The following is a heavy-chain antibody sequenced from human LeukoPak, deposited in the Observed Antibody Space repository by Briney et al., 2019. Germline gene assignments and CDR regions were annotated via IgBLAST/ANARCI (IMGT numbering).Heavy chain of an antibody. CDR2: IYYSGST. D-gene: IGHD4-11*01. CDR3: ARERDYSPGEFDY. J-gene: IGHJ4*02. Sequence: SETLSLTCTVSGGSVSSGSYYWSWIRQPLGKGLEWIGYIYYSGSTNYNPSLKSRVTISVDTSKNQFSLKLSSVTAADTAVYYCARERDYSPGEFDYWGQGTLVTVSS. CDR1: GGSVSSGSYY. V-gene: IGHV4-61*01.